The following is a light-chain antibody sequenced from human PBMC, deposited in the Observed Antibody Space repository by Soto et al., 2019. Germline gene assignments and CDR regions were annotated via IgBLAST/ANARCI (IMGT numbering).Light chain of an antibody. Sequence: EIVLTQSPATLSLSPGERATLSCRASQSVSSYLAWYQQKPGQAPRLLIYDASNSATGIPARFSGSGSETDFTLNISSLEPEDFAVYYCQQRSNWPLTFGGGNKVEIK. V-gene: IGKV3-11*01. CDR2: DAS. CDR1: QSVSSY. CDR3: QQRSNWPLT. J-gene: IGKJ4*01.